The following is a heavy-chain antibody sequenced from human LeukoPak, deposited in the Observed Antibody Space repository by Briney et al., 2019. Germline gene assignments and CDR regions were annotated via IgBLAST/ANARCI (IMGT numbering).Heavy chain of an antibody. CDR1: GYTLSELS. CDR2: FYREDGEP. Sequence: GASVKVSCKVSGYTLSELSIHWVRQAPGKGLEWMGGFYREDGEPSSAQRLQGRVTMTEDKSIDTAYMELSSLTFDDTAVYYCAIARTYWFDSWGQGTLVTVSS. CDR3: AIARTYWFDS. V-gene: IGHV1-24*01. J-gene: IGHJ5*01. D-gene: IGHD2-21*01.